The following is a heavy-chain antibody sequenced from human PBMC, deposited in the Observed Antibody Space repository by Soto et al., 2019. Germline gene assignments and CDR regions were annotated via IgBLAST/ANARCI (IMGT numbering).Heavy chain of an antibody. CDR3: ARDATVTTKPMYYFDY. CDR1: GYTFTGYY. J-gene: IGHJ4*02. D-gene: IGHD4-17*01. CDR2: INPNSGGT. Sequence: ASVKVSCKASGYTFTGYYMHWVRQAPGQGLEWMGWINPNSGGTNYAQKFQGWDTMTRDTSISTAYMELSRLRSDDTAVYFCARDATVTTKPMYYFDYWGQGTLVTVSS. V-gene: IGHV1-2*04.